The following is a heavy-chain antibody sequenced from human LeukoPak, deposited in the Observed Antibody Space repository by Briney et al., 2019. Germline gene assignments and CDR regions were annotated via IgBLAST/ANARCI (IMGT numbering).Heavy chain of an antibody. J-gene: IGHJ4*02. D-gene: IGHD1-26*01. V-gene: IGHV3-21*01. CDR2: ISSSSSYI. CDR1: GFTFSSYA. CDR3: ARYSGSLDY. Sequence: GGSLRLSCAASGFTFSSYAMSWVRQAPGKGLEWVSAISSSSSYIYYADSVKGRFTISRDNAKNSLYLQMNSLGAEDTAVYYCARYSGSLDYWGQGTLVTVSS.